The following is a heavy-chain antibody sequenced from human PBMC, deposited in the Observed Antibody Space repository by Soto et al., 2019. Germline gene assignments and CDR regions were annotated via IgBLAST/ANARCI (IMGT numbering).Heavy chain of an antibody. CDR1: GFTFSSYW. CDR3: ARDIDTAMENWFDP. V-gene: IGHV3-7*05. CDR2: IKQDGSEK. Sequence: GGSLRLSCAASGFTFSSYWMSWVRQAPGKGPEWVANIKQDGSEKYYVDSVKGRFTISRDNAKNSLYLQMNSLRAEDTAVYYYARDIDTAMENWFDPWGQGTLVTVSS. D-gene: IGHD5-18*01. J-gene: IGHJ5*02.